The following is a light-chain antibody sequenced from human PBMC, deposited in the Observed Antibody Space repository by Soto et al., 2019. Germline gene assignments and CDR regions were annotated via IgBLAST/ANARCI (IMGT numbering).Light chain of an antibody. Sequence: QPVLTQSPSASASLGASVKLTCTLSSGHSSYAIAWHQQQPEKGPRYLMKLNSDGSHSKGDGIPDRFSGSSTGAERYLTISSLQSEDEADYYSQTWDTLTVVFGGGTKLTVL. V-gene: IGLV4-69*01. CDR1: SGHSSYA. J-gene: IGLJ2*01. CDR3: QTWDTLTVV. CDR2: LNSDGSH.